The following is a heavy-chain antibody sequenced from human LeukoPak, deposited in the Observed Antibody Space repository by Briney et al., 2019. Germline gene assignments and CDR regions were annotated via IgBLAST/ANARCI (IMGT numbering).Heavy chain of an antibody. V-gene: IGHV3-23*01. CDR3: ARVSSGWLFDY. D-gene: IGHD6-19*01. CDR1: GFTFSSYG. CDR2: ISGSGGST. J-gene: IGHJ4*02. Sequence: PGGTLRLSCAASGFTFSSYGMSWVRQAPGKGLEWVSAISGSGGSTYYADSVKGRFTISRDNSKNTLYLQMNSLRAEDTALYYCARVSSGWLFDYWGQGTLVTVSS.